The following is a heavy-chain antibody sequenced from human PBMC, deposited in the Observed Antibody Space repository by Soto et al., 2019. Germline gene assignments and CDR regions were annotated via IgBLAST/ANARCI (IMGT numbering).Heavy chain of an antibody. Sequence: QVQLVESGGGVVQPGRSLRLSCAASGFTFSSYGMHWVRQAPGKGLEWVAVISYDGSNKYYADSVKGRFTISRDNSKNTLYLQMNSLRAEDTAVYYCVKDRYSSGWYRKYYYYGMDVWGQGTTVTVSS. CDR2: ISYDGSNK. V-gene: IGHV3-30*18. D-gene: IGHD6-19*01. J-gene: IGHJ6*02. CDR1: GFTFSSYG. CDR3: VKDRYSSGWYRKYYYYGMDV.